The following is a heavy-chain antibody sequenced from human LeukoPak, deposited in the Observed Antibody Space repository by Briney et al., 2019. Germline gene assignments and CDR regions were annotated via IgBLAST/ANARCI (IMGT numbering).Heavy chain of an antibody. D-gene: IGHD3-22*01. J-gene: IGHJ3*02. CDR2: FDPEDGET. V-gene: IGHV1-24*01. CDR1: GYTLTELS. Sequence: ASVKVSCKVSGYTLTELSMHWVRQAPGKGLEWMGGFDPEDGETIYAQKFQGRVTMTEDTSTDTAYMELSSLRSEDTAVYYCATFVQRYYDLLHDASDIWGQGTMVTVSS. CDR3: ATFVQRYYDLLHDASDI.